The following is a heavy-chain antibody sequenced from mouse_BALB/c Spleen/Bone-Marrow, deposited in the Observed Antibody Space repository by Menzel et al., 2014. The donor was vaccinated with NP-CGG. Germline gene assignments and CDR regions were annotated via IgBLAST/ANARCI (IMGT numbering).Heavy chain of an antibody. CDR2: ISSGGIYT. CDR3: TRRTGTDYYAMDY. D-gene: IGHD4-1*01. J-gene: IGHJ4*01. CDR1: GFTFSSYG. Sequence: EVMLVESGGDLVKPGGSLKLSCAASGFTFSSYGISWVRQTPDKRLEWVATISSGGIYTYYPDSVKGRFTISRDNAKNTLYLQMSSLKSEDTAMYYCTRRTGTDYYAMDYWGQGTSVSVSS. V-gene: IGHV5-6*02.